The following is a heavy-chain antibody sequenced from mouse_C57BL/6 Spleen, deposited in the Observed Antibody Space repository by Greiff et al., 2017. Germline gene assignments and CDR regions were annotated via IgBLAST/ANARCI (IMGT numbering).Heavy chain of an antibody. CDR2: ISDGGSYT. CDR3: ARRGIYYGNYYCDY. J-gene: IGHJ2*01. CDR1: GFTFSSYA. D-gene: IGHD2-1*01. Sequence: EVMLVESGGGLVKPGGSLKLSCAASGFTFSSYAMSWVRQTPEKRLEWVATISDGGSYTYYPDNVKGRFPISRANAKNNLYLQMSHLKSEDTAMYYCARRGIYYGNYYCDYWGQGTTLTVSS. V-gene: IGHV5-4*03.